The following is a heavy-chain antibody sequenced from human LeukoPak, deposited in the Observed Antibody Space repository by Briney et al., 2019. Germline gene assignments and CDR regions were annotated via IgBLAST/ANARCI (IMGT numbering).Heavy chain of an antibody. J-gene: IGHJ6*03. D-gene: IGHD6-25*01. V-gene: IGHV3-30*02. CDR3: AKDARLDYYYYMDV. Sequence: PGGSLRLSCTASGFSFIEYAMNWVRQAPGKGLEWVAFIRYDGSNKYYADSVKGRFTISRDNSKNTLYLQMNSLRAEDTAVYYCAKDARLDYYYYMDVWGKGTTVTISS. CDR1: GFSFIEYA. CDR2: IRYDGSNK.